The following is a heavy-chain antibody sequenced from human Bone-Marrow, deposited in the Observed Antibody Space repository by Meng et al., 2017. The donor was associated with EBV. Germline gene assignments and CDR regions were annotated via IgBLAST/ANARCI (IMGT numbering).Heavy chain of an antibody. V-gene: IGHV4-34*01. CDR1: GGSFSAHY. J-gene: IGHJ4*02. D-gene: IGHD3-10*01. Sequence: QVRLQQWGAGLFKPSEXLSLTCAVYGGSFSAHYWSWTRQTPGKGPEWIGEINHTGSAHYNPSLESRVTISVDTSKNQFSLKLSSVTAADTAVYYCAREPHYYGSGSYYTKWGPGTLVTVSS. CDR2: INHTGSA. CDR3: AREPHYYGSGSYYTK.